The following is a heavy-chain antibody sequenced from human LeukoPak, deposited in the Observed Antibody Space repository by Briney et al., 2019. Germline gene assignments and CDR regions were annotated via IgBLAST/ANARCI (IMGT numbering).Heavy chain of an antibody. J-gene: IGHJ4*02. CDR1: GFTFSSYA. D-gene: IGHD3-10*01. CDR3: ARVNPGSYCY. CDR2: ISYDGSNK. Sequence: GGSLRLSCAASGFTFSSYAMHWVRQAPGKGLEWVAVISYDGSNKYYADSVKGRFTISRDNSKNTLYLQMNSLRAEDTAVYYGARVNPGSYCYWGQETLVTVSS. V-gene: IGHV3-30*04.